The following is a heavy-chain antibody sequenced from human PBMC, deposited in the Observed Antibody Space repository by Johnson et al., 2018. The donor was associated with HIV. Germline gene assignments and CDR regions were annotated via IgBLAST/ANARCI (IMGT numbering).Heavy chain of an antibody. V-gene: IGHV3-7*03. D-gene: IGHD4-17*01. CDR3: ARDLGRWAVTTYDGLDI. Sequence: VQLVESGGGLVQPGGSLRLSCAASGFTFSSYWMSWVRQAPGKGLEWVANITQDGSEKYYVDSVKGRFTISRDNAKNSLDLQMSSLRAEDTALYYCARDLGRWAVTTYDGLDIWGQGTMVTVSS. J-gene: IGHJ3*02. CDR1: GFTFSSYW. CDR2: ITQDGSEK.